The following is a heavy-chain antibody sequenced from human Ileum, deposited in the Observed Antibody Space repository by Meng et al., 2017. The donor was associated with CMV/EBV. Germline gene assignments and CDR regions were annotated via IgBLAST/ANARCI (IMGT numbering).Heavy chain of an antibody. CDR2: IKQDGSEK. CDR3: AGGTGWLIDY. Sequence: GESLRLSCVASGFSFSNYPMSWVRQAPGKGLEWVANIKQDGSEKFYVDSVKGRFTISRDNAKNSLYLQMNSLGAEDTAVYYCAGGTGWLIDYWGQGTLVTVSS. J-gene: IGHJ4*02. V-gene: IGHV3-7*04. CDR1: GFSFSNYP. D-gene: IGHD6-19*01.